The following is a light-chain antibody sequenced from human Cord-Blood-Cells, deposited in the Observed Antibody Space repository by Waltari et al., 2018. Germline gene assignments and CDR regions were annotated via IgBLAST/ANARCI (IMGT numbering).Light chain of an antibody. Sequence: DIQMTQSPSSLSASVADRVTITCQASQDISNYLNWYQQKPGKAPKLLIYDASNLETGVPSRFSGSGSGTDFTFTISSLQPEDIATYYCQQYDNLFTFGPGTKVDIK. CDR1: QDISNY. J-gene: IGKJ3*01. CDR3: QQYDNLFT. CDR2: DAS. V-gene: IGKV1-33*01.